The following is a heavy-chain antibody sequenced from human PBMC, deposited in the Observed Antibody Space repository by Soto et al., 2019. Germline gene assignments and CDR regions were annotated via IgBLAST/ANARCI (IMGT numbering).Heavy chain of an antibody. D-gene: IGHD3-10*01. CDR3: ATTRGLAVGGSFDY. CDR1: GGSITRRSSY. J-gene: IGHJ4*02. Sequence: SETLSLTCFVSGGSITRRSSYWAWIRQPPGKGLEWVGTFYDGNTYHNPSPRSRITIAVDTSKNQFSLKLNSVAAADTAFYYCATTRGLAVGGSFDYWGQGMLVTVSS. V-gene: IGHV4-39*01. CDR2: FYDGNT.